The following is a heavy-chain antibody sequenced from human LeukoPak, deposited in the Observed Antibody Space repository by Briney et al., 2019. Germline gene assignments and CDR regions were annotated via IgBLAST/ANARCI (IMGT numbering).Heavy chain of an antibody. CDR2: IYYSGST. J-gene: IGHJ4*02. CDR1: GYSISSSYY. Sequence: PSETLSLTCTVSGYSISSSYYWGWIRQPPGKGLEWIGSIYYSGSTYYNPSLKSRVTISVDTSKNQFSLKLSSVTAADTAVYYCARVCGYEKGAFDYWGQGTLVTVSS. CDR3: ARVCGYEKGAFDY. V-gene: IGHV4-38-2*02. D-gene: IGHD5-12*01.